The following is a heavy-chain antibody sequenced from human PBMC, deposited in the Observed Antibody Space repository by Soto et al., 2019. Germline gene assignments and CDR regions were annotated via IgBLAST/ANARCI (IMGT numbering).Heavy chain of an antibody. V-gene: IGHV3-30*18. CDR1: GFTFSSYG. Sequence: QVQLVESGGGVVQPGRSLRLSCAASGFTFSSYGMHWVRQAPGKGLERVAVISYDGSNKYYADSVKGRFTISRDNSKNTLYLQMNSLRAEDTAVYYCAKDLVPAALKAASWFDPWGQGTLVTVSS. CDR2: ISYDGSNK. D-gene: IGHD2-2*01. J-gene: IGHJ5*02. CDR3: AKDLVPAALKAASWFDP.